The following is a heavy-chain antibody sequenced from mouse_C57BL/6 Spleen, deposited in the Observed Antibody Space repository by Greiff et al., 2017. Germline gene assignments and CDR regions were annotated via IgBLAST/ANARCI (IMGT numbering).Heavy chain of an antibody. Sequence: VQLQQSGAELVRPGASVKLSCTASGFNIKDYYMHWVKQRPEQGLEWIGRIDPEDGATEYAPKFQGKATMTADTSSNTAYLQLSSLTSEDTAVYYCTTNYYGSSSWFAYWGQGTLVTVSA. CDR3: TTNYYGSSSWFAY. J-gene: IGHJ3*01. V-gene: IGHV14-1*01. CDR2: IDPEDGAT. CDR1: GFNIKDYY. D-gene: IGHD1-1*01.